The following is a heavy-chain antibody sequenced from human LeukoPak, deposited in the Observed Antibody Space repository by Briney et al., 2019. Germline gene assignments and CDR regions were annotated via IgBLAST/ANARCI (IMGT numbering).Heavy chain of an antibody. J-gene: IGHJ4*02. CDR3: VKDGGDYGDYSYYFDY. CDR1: GFTFNDFA. V-gene: IGHV3-9*01. D-gene: IGHD4-17*01. CDR2: ISWNSGRI. Sequence: ALRLSCAASGFTFNDFAMHWVRLTPGKGLGWVSGISWNSGRIAYADSVKGRFTISRDNAENSLCLQMNSLRTEDTAFYYCVKDGGDYGDYSYYFDYWGQGTLVTVSS.